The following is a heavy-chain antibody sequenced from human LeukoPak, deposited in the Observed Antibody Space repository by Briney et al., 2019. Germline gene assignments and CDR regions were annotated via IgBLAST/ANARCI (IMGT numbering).Heavy chain of an antibody. V-gene: IGHV3-33*06. J-gene: IGHJ4*02. CDR2: IWYDGSNK. D-gene: IGHD6-19*01. CDR1: GFTFSSHG. CDR3: ANEGRYSSGWYRLMDY. Sequence: PGGSLRLSCAASGFTFSSHGMHWVRQAPGKGLEWVAVIWYDGSNKYYADSVKGRFTISRDNSKNTLYLQMNSLRAEDTAVYYCANEGRYSSGWYRLMDYWGQGTLVTVSS.